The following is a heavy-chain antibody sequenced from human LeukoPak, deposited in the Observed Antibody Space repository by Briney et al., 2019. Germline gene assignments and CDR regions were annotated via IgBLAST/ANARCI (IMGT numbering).Heavy chain of an antibody. CDR2: IYPGDSDT. J-gene: IGHJ4*02. CDR1: GYSFTSYW. Sequence: GESLKISCKGSGYSFTSYWIGWVRRMPGKGLEWMGIIYPGDSDTRYSPSFQGQVTISADKSITTAYLQWTSLKASDTAMYYCARPASSSWPYYFDYWGQGTLVTVSS. D-gene: IGHD6-13*01. V-gene: IGHV5-51*01. CDR3: ARPASSSWPYYFDY.